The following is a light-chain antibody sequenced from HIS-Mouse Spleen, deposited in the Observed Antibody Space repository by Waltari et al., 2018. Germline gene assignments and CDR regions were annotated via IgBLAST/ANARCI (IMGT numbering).Light chain of an antibody. CDR1: ALPKKY. Sequence: SYELTQPPSVSVSPGQTARITCSGDALPKKYAYWYQQKSGQAPVLVIYEDSKRPSGIPGGFSGFSSGTMATLNISGAQVEDEADYYCYSTDSSGNHRVFGGGTKLTVL. V-gene: IGLV3-10*01. J-gene: IGLJ2*01. CDR2: EDS. CDR3: YSTDSSGNHRV.